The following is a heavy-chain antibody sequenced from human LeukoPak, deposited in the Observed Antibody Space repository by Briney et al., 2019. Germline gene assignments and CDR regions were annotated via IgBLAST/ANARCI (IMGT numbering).Heavy chain of an antibody. Sequence: PGGSLRLSCAASGFTFSSYAMHWVRQAPGKGLEWVAVISYDGSNKYYADSVKGRFTISRDNSKNTLYLQMNSLRAEDTAVYYCAKEKTKNYYGLKWGQGTLVTVSS. J-gene: IGHJ4*02. V-gene: IGHV3-30-3*01. CDR1: GFTFSSYA. CDR3: AKEKTKNYYGLK. D-gene: IGHD3-10*01. CDR2: ISYDGSNK.